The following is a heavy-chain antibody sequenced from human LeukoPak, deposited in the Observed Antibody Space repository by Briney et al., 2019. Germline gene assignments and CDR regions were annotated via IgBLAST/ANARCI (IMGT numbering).Heavy chain of an antibody. D-gene: IGHD3-22*01. CDR2: ISYDGSNK. CDR3: AKGSITMIVVVYFDY. Sequence: PGGSLRLSCAASGFTFSSYGMHWVRQAPGKGLEWVAVISYDGSNKYYADSVKGRFTISRDNSKNTLYLQMNSLRAEDTAVYYCAKGSITMIVVVYFDYWGQGTLVTVSS. J-gene: IGHJ4*02. V-gene: IGHV3-30*18. CDR1: GFTFSSYG.